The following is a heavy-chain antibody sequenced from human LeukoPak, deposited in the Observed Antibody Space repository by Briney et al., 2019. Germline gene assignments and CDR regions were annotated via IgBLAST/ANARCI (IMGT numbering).Heavy chain of an antibody. CDR3: ARFTPDYYDSSGYSPYYFDY. Sequence: SQTLSLTCTVSGGSISSGDYYWSWIRQPPGKGLEWIGYIYYSGSTYYNPSLKSRVTISVDTSKNQFSLKLSSVTAADTAVYYCARFTPDYYDSSGYSPYYFDYWGQGTLVTVSS. V-gene: IGHV4-30-4*01. CDR1: GGSISSGDYY. J-gene: IGHJ4*02. D-gene: IGHD3-22*01. CDR2: IYYSGST.